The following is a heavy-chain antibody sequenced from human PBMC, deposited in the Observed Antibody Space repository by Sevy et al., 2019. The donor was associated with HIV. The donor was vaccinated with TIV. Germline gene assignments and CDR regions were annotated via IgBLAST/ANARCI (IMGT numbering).Heavy chain of an antibody. CDR3: ARHGSWSFYFDY. Sequence: SETLSLTCSVSDDSISSSNYFWGWIRQPPGKGLEWIGSIYYTATTYYNPSLKSRFTLSVDTSKKQFSLKLSSGTAADTAVYYCARHGSWSFYFDYWGQGILVTVSS. V-gene: IGHV4-39*01. CDR1: DDSISSSNYF. D-gene: IGHD6-13*01. CDR2: IYYTATT. J-gene: IGHJ4*02.